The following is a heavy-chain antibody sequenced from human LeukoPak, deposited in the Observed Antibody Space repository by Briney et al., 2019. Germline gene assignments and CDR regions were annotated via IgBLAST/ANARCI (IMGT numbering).Heavy chain of an antibody. CDR3: AKGALLPSGHTRYLFDY. D-gene: IGHD1-26*01. CDR2: INGGGTTT. V-gene: IGHV3-23*01. CDR1: GFPFSTYA. Sequence: PGGSLRLSCAASGFPFSTYAMSWVRQAPGKGLEWVSAINGGGTTTYYADSVKGRFTISRDTSKSILYLQMNSVRAEDTAVYYCAKGALLPSGHTRYLFDYWGQGTLATVSS. J-gene: IGHJ4*02.